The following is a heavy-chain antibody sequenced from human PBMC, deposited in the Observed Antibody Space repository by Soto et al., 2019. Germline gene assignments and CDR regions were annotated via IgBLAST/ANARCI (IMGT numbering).Heavy chain of an antibody. CDR2: MHYSGTT. V-gene: IGHV4-59*08. Sequence: SXTLSLTCTVSGGSINSYYWSWVRQHPGKGLEWIVYMHYSGTTYYNPSLKSRVTISVDRSKNQFSLKLSSVTAADTAVYYCARHFSVDYFDYWGQGALVTVSS. J-gene: IGHJ4*02. CDR3: ARHFSVDYFDY. CDR1: GGSINSYY.